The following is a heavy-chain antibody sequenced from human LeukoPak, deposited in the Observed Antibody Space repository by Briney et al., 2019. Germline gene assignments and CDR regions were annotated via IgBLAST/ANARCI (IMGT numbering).Heavy chain of an antibody. CDR2: ISSSGSTI. CDR3: ARGRTTLWVDY. V-gene: IGHV3-48*04. Sequence: GGSLRLSCAASGFTFSSYSMNWVRQAPGKGLEWVSYISSSGSTIYYADSVKGRFTISRDNAKNSLYLQMNSLRAEDTAVYYCARGRTTLWVDYWGQGTLVTVSS. J-gene: IGHJ4*02. CDR1: GFTFSSYS. D-gene: IGHD2/OR15-2a*01.